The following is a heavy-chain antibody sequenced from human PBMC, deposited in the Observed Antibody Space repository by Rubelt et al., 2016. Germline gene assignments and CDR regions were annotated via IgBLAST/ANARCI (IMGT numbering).Heavy chain of an antibody. CDR3: ARMRGPYSSSGGEFDP. CDR1: GYTFTSYY. D-gene: IGHD6-13*01. CDR2: INPSGGGT. V-gene: IGHV1-46*01. J-gene: IGHJ5*02. Sequence: QVQLVQSGAEVKKPGASVKVSCTASGYTFTSYYMPWVRQAPGQELEWMEIINPSGGGTSYAQKFQGRVTMTRDTSTSTVYMELSSLRSEDTAVYYCARMRGPYSSSGGEFDPWGQGTLVTVSS.